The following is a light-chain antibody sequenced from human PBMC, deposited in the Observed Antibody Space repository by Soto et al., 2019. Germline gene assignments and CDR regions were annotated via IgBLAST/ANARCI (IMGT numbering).Light chain of an antibody. CDR3: QQYYSTPLT. Sequence: DIVLTQSPGTLSLSPGERATLSCRASQIISSTYLGWYQQKPGQAPRLLIYGASSRATGIPDRFSGSGSGTDFTLTISSLQAEDVAVYYCQQYYSTPLTFGGGTKVEIK. CDR2: GAS. CDR1: QIISSTY. V-gene: IGKV3-20*01. J-gene: IGKJ4*01.